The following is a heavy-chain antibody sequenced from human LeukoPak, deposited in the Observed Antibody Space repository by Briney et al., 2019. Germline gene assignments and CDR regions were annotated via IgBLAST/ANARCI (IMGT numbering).Heavy chain of an antibody. V-gene: IGHV4-39*01. CDR2: IYYTGRT. Sequence: SETLSLTCAVYGGSFSSYYWGWIRQPPGKGLEWIGNIYYTGRTYYNPSLKSRVTISVDTSKNQVSLRLSSATAADTAVYFCARQLSMITFEGVIAFVPTFDYWGQGSLVTVSS. CDR1: GGSFSSYY. D-gene: IGHD3-16*02. CDR3: ARQLSMITFEGVIAFVPTFDY. J-gene: IGHJ4*02.